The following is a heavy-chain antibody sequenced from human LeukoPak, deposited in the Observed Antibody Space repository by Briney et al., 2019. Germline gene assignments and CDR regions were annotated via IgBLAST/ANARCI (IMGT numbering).Heavy chain of an antibody. CDR2: ISSSSDIL. V-gene: IGHV3-48*04. J-gene: IGHJ5*02. D-gene: IGHD6-13*01. CDR1: GFSFSNYS. CDR3: ARVGIPAAGKGWFDP. Sequence: GGSLRLSCAASGFSFSNYSMNWVRQAPGKGLEWVSYISSSSDILYYADSVKGRFTISRDNAKKSLYLQMNSLRAEDTAVYYCARVGIPAAGKGWFDPWGPGTLVTVSS.